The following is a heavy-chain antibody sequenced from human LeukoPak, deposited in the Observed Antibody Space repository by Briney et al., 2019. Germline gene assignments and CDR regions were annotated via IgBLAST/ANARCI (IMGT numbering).Heavy chain of an antibody. V-gene: IGHV3-74*01. Sequence: GGSLRLSCAASGXTFSNYWIYWVRQAPGKGLVWVARINPDGSGATYADSVKGRFTISRDNAKNTLYLQMNSLRAEDTAVYYCARAVVVSAADYWGQGTLVTVSS. J-gene: IGHJ4*02. CDR3: ARAVVVSAADY. CDR2: INPDGSGA. CDR1: GXTFSNYW. D-gene: IGHD2-21*02.